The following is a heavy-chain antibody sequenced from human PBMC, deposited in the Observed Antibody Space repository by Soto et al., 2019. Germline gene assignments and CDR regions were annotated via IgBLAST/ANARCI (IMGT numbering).Heavy chain of an antibody. V-gene: IGHV3-23*01. J-gene: IGHJ4*02. CDR2: ISATGAST. CDR1: GFTFKESA. Sequence: GVSLRLSWAASGFTFKESAMNWVRQAPGKGLDWVESISATGASTWYAESVRGRLSISRDNSKNTLYLQMNSLRGEDTAVYYCAKGRGSGWAWYFYNWGKGTLVTVSS. CDR3: AKGRGSGWAWYFYN. D-gene: IGHD6-19*01.